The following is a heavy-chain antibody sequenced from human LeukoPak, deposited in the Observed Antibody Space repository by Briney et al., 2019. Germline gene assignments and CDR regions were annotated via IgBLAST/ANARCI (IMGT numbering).Heavy chain of an antibody. Sequence: SETLSLTCSVSGGSISSYCWSWLRQPPGKGLEWIGYIYISGNTNYSPSLRSRVTMSVDKSENQFNLRLTSVTAADTAVYYCARMSSGTYRYWGQGVLVTVSS. J-gene: IGHJ4*02. CDR1: GGSISSYC. CDR3: ARMSSGTYRY. CDR2: IYISGNT. V-gene: IGHV4-4*09. D-gene: IGHD1-26*01.